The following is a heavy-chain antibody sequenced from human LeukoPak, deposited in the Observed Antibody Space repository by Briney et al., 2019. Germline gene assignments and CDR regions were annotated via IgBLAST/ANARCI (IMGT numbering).Heavy chain of an antibody. J-gene: IGHJ4*02. CDR2: IIPIFGTA. Sequence: SVKVSCKASGGTFSSYAISWVRQAPGQGLEWMGGIIPIFGTANYAQKFQGRVAITADESTSTAYMELSSLRSEDTAVYYCARDSTIGSVGYFDYWGQGTLVTVSS. CDR1: GGTFSSYA. CDR3: ARDSTIGSVGYFDY. V-gene: IGHV1-69*13. D-gene: IGHD2/OR15-2a*01.